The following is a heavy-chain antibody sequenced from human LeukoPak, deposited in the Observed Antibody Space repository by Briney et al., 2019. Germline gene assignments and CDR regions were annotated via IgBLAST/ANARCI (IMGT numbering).Heavy chain of an antibody. CDR1: GFTFNFYA. CDR3: ASDSGSYAY. V-gene: IGHV3-21*01. D-gene: IGHD1-26*01. Sequence: PGGSLRLSCAATGFTFNFYATSWVRQAPGKGLEWVSSISSSSSYIYYADSVKGRFTISRDNAKNSLYLQMNSLRAEDTAVYYCASDSGSYAYWGQGTLVTVSS. CDR2: ISSSSSYI. J-gene: IGHJ4*02.